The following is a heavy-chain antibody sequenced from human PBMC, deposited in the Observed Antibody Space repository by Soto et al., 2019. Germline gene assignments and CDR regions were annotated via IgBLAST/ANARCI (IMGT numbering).Heavy chain of an antibody. CDR1: GYTFTSHD. Sequence: QVQLVQSGAEVKKPGASVRVSCKASGYTFTSHDINWVRQATGQGLEWLGWMNPNSDNTGYAQKFLGRITMTMNTSISTVYMELSSLRSEDTAVYYCARGVVDTAMVTFDFDFWGQGTLVTVSS. J-gene: IGHJ4*02. V-gene: IGHV1-8*01. CDR3: ARGVVDTAMVTFDFDF. CDR2: MNPNSDNT. D-gene: IGHD5-18*01.